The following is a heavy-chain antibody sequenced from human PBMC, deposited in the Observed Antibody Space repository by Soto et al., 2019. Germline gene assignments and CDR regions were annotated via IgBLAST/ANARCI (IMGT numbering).Heavy chain of an antibody. CDR2: IYWDDDK. CDR1: GFSLSSTRMA. J-gene: IGHJ4*02. CDR3: AHIVVAGLGYYFDY. D-gene: IGHD6-19*01. Sequence: QITLKESGPTLVKPTQTLTLTCTFSGFSLSSTRMAVGWIRQPPGKALEWLALIYWDDDKRYSPFLKSRLTINKDTSKNQVVLTMSNMDHVDTARYYCAHIVVAGLGYYFDYWGQGTLVTVSP. V-gene: IGHV2-5*02.